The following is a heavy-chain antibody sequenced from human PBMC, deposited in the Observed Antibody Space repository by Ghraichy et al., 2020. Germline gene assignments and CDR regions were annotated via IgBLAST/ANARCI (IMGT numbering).Heavy chain of an antibody. D-gene: IGHD3-3*01. CDR1: GFTFSSYA. Sequence: GGSLRLSCAASGFTFSSYAMSWVRQAPGKGLEWVSAISGSGGSTYYADSVKGRFTISRDNSKNTLYLQMNSLRAEDTAVYYCAKGEMYYDFWSGYYMDSSYYYGMDVWGQGTTVTVSS. CDR3: AKGEMYYDFWSGYYMDSSYYYGMDV. V-gene: IGHV3-23*01. J-gene: IGHJ6*02. CDR2: ISGSGGST.